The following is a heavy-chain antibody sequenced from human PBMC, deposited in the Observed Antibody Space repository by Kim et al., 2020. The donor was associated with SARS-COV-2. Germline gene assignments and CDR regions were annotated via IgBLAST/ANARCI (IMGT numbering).Heavy chain of an antibody. J-gene: IGHJ4*02. D-gene: IGHD3-3*01. Sequence: YYVDPVKGRFSISGDNANNALYRQRNSLRAEDTAVYYCARDLAWLLAHDYWGQGTLVTVSS. CDR3: ARDLAWLLAHDY. V-gene: IGHV3-7*03.